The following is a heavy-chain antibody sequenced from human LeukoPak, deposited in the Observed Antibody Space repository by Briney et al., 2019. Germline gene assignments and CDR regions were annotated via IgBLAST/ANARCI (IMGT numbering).Heavy chain of an antibody. CDR1: GFTFSSYG. D-gene: IGHD6-19*01. CDR2: IWYDGSNK. V-gene: IGHV3-33*01. J-gene: IGHJ5*02. Sequence: GRSLRLSCAASGFTFSSYGMHWVRQAPGKGLEWVAVIWYDGSNKYYADSVKGRFTISRDNSKNTLYLQMNSLRAEDTAVYYCARDQVAGTGFDPWDQGTLVTVSS. CDR3: ARDQVAGTGFDP.